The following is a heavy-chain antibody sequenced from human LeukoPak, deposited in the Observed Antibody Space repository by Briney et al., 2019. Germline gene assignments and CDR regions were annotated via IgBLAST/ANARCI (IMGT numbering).Heavy chain of an antibody. V-gene: IGHV3-11*01. D-gene: IGHD3-22*01. CDR3: ARCTQSDSSWFDY. J-gene: IGHJ4*02. CDR1: GFTFSDYY. CDR2: ISSSGSTI. Sequence: PGGSLRLSCAASGFTFSDYYMSWIRQAPGKGLEWVSYISSSGSTIYYADSVKGRFTISRDNAKNSLYLQMNSLRAEDTAVYYYARCTQSDSSWFDYWGQGTLVTVSS.